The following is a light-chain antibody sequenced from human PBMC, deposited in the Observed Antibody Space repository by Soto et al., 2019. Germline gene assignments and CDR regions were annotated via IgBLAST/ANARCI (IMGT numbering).Light chain of an antibody. Sequence: DIQMTQSPSTLSASVGDRVTITCRASQSISSWLAWYQQKLGKAPNLLIHKASSLESGVPSRFSGSGSGTECTLTISSLEIVDFATVYSQLYNSHPRTFGQGTNVEIK. V-gene: IGKV1-5*03. J-gene: IGKJ1*01. CDR2: KAS. CDR1: QSISSW. CDR3: QLYNSHPRT.